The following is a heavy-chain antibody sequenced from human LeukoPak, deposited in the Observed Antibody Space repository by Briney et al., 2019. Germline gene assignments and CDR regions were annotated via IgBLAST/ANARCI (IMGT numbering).Heavy chain of an antibody. Sequence: PSETLSLTCTVSGGSISSSSYYWGWIRQPPGKGLEWIGSIYYSGSTYYNPSLKSRVTISVDTSKNQFSLKLSSVTAADTAVYYCARGEYSYGPWYFDYWGQGTLVTASS. J-gene: IGHJ4*02. CDR3: ARGEYSYGPWYFDY. D-gene: IGHD5-18*01. CDR2: IYYSGST. V-gene: IGHV4-39*07. CDR1: GGSISSSSYY.